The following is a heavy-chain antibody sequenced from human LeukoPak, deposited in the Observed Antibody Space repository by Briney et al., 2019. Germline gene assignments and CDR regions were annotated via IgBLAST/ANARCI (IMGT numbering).Heavy chain of an antibody. J-gene: IGHJ4*02. Sequence: ASVKVSCKASGYTFTNYYIHWVRQAPGQGLEWMGIINPRGGSTSDAQKFQGRVTMTRDMSTSTVYMELSSLRSEDTAVYYCARVHPGYRTNWYDYWGPGTLVTVSS. D-gene: IGHD6-13*01. V-gene: IGHV1-46*01. CDR2: INPRGGST. CDR1: GYTFTNYY. CDR3: ARVHPGYRTNWYDY.